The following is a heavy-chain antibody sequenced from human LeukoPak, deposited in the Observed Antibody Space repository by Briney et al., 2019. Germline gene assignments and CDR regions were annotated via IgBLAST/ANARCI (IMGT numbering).Heavy chain of an antibody. D-gene: IGHD6-19*01. J-gene: IGHJ4*02. V-gene: IGHV3-7*01. CDR1: GFTFSSYW. CDR3: ARDRIAVAGYFDY. CDR2: IKQDGSEK. Sequence: GGSLRLSCAASGFTFSSYWMSWVRQAPGNGLEWVANIKQDGSEKYYEDSVKGRFTISRDNAKNSLYLQMNSLRAEDTAVYYCARDRIAVAGYFDYWGQGTLVTVSS.